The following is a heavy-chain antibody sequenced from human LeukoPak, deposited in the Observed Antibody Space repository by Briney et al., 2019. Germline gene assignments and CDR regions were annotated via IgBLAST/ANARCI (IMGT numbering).Heavy chain of an antibody. Sequence: GESLKISCKGSGYSFTSYWIGWVRQMPGKGLEWMGIIYPGDSDTRYSPSFQGQVTISADQSISTAYLQWSSLKASDTAMYYCARRPGYCSGGSCHGWFDPWGQGTLVTVSS. CDR1: GYSFTSYW. V-gene: IGHV5-51*01. D-gene: IGHD2-15*01. J-gene: IGHJ5*02. CDR3: ARRPGYCSGGSCHGWFDP. CDR2: IYPGDSDT.